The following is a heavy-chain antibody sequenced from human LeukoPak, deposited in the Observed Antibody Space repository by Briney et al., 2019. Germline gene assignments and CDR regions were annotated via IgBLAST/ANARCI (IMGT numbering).Heavy chain of an antibody. CDR1: GYTFTGYY. D-gene: IGHD4-23*01. Sequence: ASVKVSCKASGYTFTGYYMHWVRQAPGQRLEWMGWINPNSGGTNYAQKFQGRVTMTRDTSISTAYMELSRLRSDDTAVYYCARGPTSGGNSTYWGQGTLVTVSS. V-gene: IGHV1-2*02. CDR3: ARGPTSGGNSTY. CDR2: INPNSGGT. J-gene: IGHJ4*02.